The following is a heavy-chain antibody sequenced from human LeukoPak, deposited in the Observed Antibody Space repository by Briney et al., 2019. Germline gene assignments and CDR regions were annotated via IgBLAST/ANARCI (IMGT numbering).Heavy chain of an antibody. CDR2: IHTSGDT. Sequence: GGSLRLSCAASGFIFSQYSMNWVRQAPGKGLEWVSAIHTSGDTCYADSVKGRFTISRDTSKNTLYLQINSLRVEDTAVYYCIVFGDSNHWGQGTLVTVSS. V-gene: IGHV3-53*01. D-gene: IGHD4-17*01. CDR3: IVFGDSNH. J-gene: IGHJ5*02. CDR1: GFIFSQYS.